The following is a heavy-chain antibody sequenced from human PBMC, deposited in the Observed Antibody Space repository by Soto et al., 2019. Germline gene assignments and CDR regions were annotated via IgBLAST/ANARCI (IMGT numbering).Heavy chain of an antibody. J-gene: IGHJ6*01. D-gene: IGHD1-26*01. CDR3: PRDRIRSPWPEDYYYAMDV. CDR2: TSYDGGNN. CDR1: GFTFSTYA. V-gene: IGHV3-30-3*01. Sequence: GGSLRLSCAASGFTFSTYAMHWVRQAPGKGLEWVSVTSYDGGNNYYGDSVKGRFTISRDNSKNTLYLQMYSLRPEDTAVYYRPRDRIRSPWPEDYYYAMDVWGHGTTVTVSS.